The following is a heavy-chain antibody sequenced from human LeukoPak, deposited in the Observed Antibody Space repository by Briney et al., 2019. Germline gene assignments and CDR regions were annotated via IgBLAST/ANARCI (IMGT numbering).Heavy chain of an antibody. Sequence: SETLSLTCAVYGGSFSGYYWSWIRRPPGKGLEWIGEINHSGSTNYNPSLKSRVTISVDTSKNQFSLKLSSVTAADTAVYYCARCVSSSWLGYYYYMDVWGKGTTVTVSS. CDR2: INHSGST. CDR1: GGSFSGYY. D-gene: IGHD6-13*01. J-gene: IGHJ6*03. V-gene: IGHV4-34*01. CDR3: ARCVSSSWLGYYYYMDV.